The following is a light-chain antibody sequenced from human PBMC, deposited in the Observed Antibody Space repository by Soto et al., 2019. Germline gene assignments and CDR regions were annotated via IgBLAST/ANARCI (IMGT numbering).Light chain of an antibody. Sequence: DIQMTQSPSSLSASVGDRVTITCRASQSISSYLNWYQQKPGKAHKLLIYAASSLQSGVPSRFSGSGSGTDFTFTISSLQPEDIATYYCQQYDNLPITFGQGTRLE. CDR2: AAS. V-gene: IGKV1-33*01. J-gene: IGKJ5*01. CDR3: QQYDNLPIT. CDR1: QSISSY.